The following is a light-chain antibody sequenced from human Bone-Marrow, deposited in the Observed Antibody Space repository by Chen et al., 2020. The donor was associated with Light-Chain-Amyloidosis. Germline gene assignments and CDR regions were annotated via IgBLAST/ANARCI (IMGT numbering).Light chain of an antibody. Sequence: HELTQPPSVSVSPGQTASIPCPGDDVPTKHAYWYQQKPGPAPVLVIHRDTERPSGISERFSGSSSGTTATLTISGVQAEDEANYHCQSADSSGTYEVIFGGGTKLTVL. CDR1: DVPTKH. CDR2: RDT. CDR3: QSADSSGTYEVI. V-gene: IGLV3-25*03. J-gene: IGLJ2*01.